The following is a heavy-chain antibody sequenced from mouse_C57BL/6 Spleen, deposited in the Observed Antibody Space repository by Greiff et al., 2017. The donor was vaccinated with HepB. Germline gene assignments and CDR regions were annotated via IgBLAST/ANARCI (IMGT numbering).Heavy chain of an antibody. V-gene: IGHV1-82*01. CDR3: ARDGYYGYARAWFAY. J-gene: IGHJ3*01. Sequence: QVQLQQSGPELVKPGASVKISCKASGYAFSSSWMHWVKQRPGKGLEWIGRINPGDGDTNYNRKFKGKATLTADKSSSTAYMQLSSLTSEDSAVYFCARDGYYGYARAWFAYWGQGTLVTVSA. D-gene: IGHD2-2*01. CDR2: INPGDGDT. CDR1: GYAFSSSW.